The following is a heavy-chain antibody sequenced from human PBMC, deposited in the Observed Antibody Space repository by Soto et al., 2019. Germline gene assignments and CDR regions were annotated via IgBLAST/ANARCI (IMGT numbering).Heavy chain of an antibody. CDR1: GGSISSSSYY. V-gene: IGHV4-39*01. D-gene: IGHD1-1*01. CDR3: ARQLERPDAFDI. J-gene: IGHJ3*02. CDR2: IYYSGST. Sequence: QLQLQESGPGLVKPSETLSLTCTVSGGSISSSSYYWGWIRQPPGKGLEWIGSIYYSGSTYYNPSLKSRVTISVDTSKNQFSLKLSSVTAADTAVYYCARQLERPDAFDIWGQGTMVTVSS.